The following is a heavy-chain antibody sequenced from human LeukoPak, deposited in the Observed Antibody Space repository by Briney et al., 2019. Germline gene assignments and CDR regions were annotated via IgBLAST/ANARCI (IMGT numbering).Heavy chain of an antibody. CDR1: GFTFSSYA. CDR2: ISSNGGST. J-gene: IGHJ1*01. V-gene: IGHV3-64D*09. Sequence: GSLRLSCSASGFTFSSYAMHWVRQAPGKGLEYVSAISSNGGSTYYADSVKGRFTISRDNSKNTLYLQMSSLRAEDTAVYYCVAAYCGGDCYPRVRYFQHWGQGTLVTVSS. D-gene: IGHD2-21*02. CDR3: VAAYCGGDCYPRVRYFQH.